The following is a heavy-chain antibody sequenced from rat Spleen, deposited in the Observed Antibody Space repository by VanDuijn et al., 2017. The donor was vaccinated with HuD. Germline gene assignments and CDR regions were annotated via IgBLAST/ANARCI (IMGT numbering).Heavy chain of an antibody. CDR3: AKDVGRYNCFFDY. CDR2: ISYDGGNT. D-gene: IGHD1-5*01. Sequence: EVQLVESGGGLVQPGRSMKLSCAASGFTFSSFAMAWVRQAPTKGLEWVASISYDGGNTYYRDSVKDRFTISRDNAKSSLYLQMDSLRSEDTSTYYCAKDVGRYNCFFDYWGQGVMVTVSS. V-gene: IGHV5-20*01. CDR1: GFTFSSFA. J-gene: IGHJ2*01.